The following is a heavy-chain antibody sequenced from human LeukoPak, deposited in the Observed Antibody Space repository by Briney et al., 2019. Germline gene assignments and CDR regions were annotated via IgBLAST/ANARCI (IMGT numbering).Heavy chain of an antibody. CDR3: ARGARRVVRGVISYYFDY. Sequence: ASVKVSCKASGYTFTSYDINWVRQATGQGLEWMGWMNPNSGNTGYAQKFQGRVTMTRNTSISTACMELSSLRSEDTAVYYCARGARRVVRGVISYYFDYWGQGTLVTVSS. J-gene: IGHJ4*02. CDR1: GYTFTSYD. V-gene: IGHV1-8*01. D-gene: IGHD3-10*01. CDR2: MNPNSGNT.